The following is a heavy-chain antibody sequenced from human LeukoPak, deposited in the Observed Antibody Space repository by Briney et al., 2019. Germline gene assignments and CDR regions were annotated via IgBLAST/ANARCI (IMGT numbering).Heavy chain of an antibody. CDR2: ISGSGYNT. CDR1: GFTFCNYS. Sequence: GALRLSCAASGFTFCNYSMSWVPQAPGEGRGWVSLISGSGYNTQYADSVKGRFTISRDNSKNTLYLQMNSLRAEDTAIYYCAKNGYCSDTYCYAPFDYWGRGTLVTVSS. D-gene: IGHD2-2*03. V-gene: IGHV3-23*01. J-gene: IGHJ4*02. CDR3: AKNGYCSDTYCYAPFDY.